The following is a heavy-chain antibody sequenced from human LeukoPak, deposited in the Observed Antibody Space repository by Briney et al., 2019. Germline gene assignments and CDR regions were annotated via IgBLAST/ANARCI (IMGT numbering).Heavy chain of an antibody. J-gene: IGHJ4*02. D-gene: IGHD1-26*01. CDR3: ANDYFSGSSHRTPLSY. V-gene: IGHV3-74*01. Sequence: PGGSLRLSCAASGFTFSSYWMNWVRQAPGKGLVWVSRIASDGSSTTYADSVKGRFSISRDNAKNSLYLQMNSLRAEDTAVYYCANDYFSGSSHRTPLSYWGQGTLVTVSS. CDR2: IASDGSST. CDR1: GFTFSSYW.